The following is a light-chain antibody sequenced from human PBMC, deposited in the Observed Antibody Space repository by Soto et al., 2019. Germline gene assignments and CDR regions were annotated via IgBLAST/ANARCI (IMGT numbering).Light chain of an antibody. Sequence: DIQLTQSPSFLSASVGDRVTITCRASQDVSSHLAWYQQKPGKAPKLLIYAASTLQSGVPSGFGGSGSGTEFTLPITSLQPEDFATYYCPQVKTYPLTFGGGTKVEIK. J-gene: IGKJ4*01. CDR2: AAS. CDR1: QDVSSH. CDR3: PQVKTYPLT. V-gene: IGKV1-9*01.